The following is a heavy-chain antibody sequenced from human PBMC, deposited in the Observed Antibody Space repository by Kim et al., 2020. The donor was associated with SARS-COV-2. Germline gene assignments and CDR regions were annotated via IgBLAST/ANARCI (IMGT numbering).Heavy chain of an antibody. Sequence: SETLSLTCAVYGGSFSGYYWSWIRQPPGKGLEWIGEINHSGSTNYNPSLKSRVTISVDTSKNQFSLKLSSVTAADTAVYYCARGGEYGGQLVTGGVAGPNFVDYWGQGTLVTVTS. CDR3: ARGGEYGGQLVTGGVAGPNFVDY. CDR2: INHSGST. V-gene: IGHV4-34*01. D-gene: IGHD6-6*01. CDR1: GGSFSGYY. J-gene: IGHJ4*02.